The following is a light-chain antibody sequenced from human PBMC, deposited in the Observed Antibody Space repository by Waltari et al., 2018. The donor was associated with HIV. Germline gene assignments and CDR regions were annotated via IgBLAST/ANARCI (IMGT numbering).Light chain of an antibody. CDR2: YAS. CDR3: QQYYSTPHT. J-gene: IGKJ2*01. Sequence: IVLTKSLDSLAVHPGVIASVNCKSSQNVLYRCNNKNYLAWYQQKPGQPPKLLIYYASTREFGIPDRFSGSGSGTDFTLTVSSLQAEDVAVYYCQQYYSTPHTFGQGTNLEIK. V-gene: IGKV4-1*01. CDR1: QNVLYRCNNKNY.